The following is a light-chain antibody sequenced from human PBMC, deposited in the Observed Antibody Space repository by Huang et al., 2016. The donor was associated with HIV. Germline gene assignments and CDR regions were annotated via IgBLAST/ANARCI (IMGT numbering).Light chain of an antibody. Sequence: DIIMTQSPDSLAVLLGERATLNCRSSQSVYSSSTSKDYMAWFQQKPGQPPRLLLFWAATREAGDPDRFSGSGAGTHFTLAIANLEAEDAASYYCQQYYSSPQTFGQGTRVEVK. CDR1: QSVYSSSTSKDY. CDR2: WAA. CDR3: QQYYSSPQT. J-gene: IGKJ1*01. V-gene: IGKV4-1*01.